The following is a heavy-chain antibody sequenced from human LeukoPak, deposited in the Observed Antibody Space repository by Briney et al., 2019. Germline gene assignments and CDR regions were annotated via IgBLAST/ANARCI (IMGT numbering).Heavy chain of an antibody. Sequence: SETLSLTCTVSGGSISSYYWSWIRQPPGKGLEWIAYIYHSGSTNYTPSLKSRVTISVDMPKNQFSLKLSSVTAADTAVYYCASNYYGSGSLDYWGQGNLVTVSS. V-gene: IGHV4-59*01. CDR1: GGSISSYY. CDR2: IYHSGST. CDR3: ASNYYGSGSLDY. J-gene: IGHJ4*02. D-gene: IGHD3-10*01.